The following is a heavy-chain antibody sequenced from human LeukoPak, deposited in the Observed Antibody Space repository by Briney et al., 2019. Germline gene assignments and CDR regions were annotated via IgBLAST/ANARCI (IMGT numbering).Heavy chain of an antibody. Sequence: SQTLSLTCAVSGGSISSGGYSWSWIRQPPGKGLEWIGYISSTGSTYYNPSLKSRLSISVDTSKNQFSLKLTSVTAADTAVYFCARATETTNYSPLAYWGPGILVAVSS. D-gene: IGHD2-8*01. CDR1: GGSISSGGYS. J-gene: IGHJ4*02. CDR3: ARATETTNYSPLAY. V-gene: IGHV4-30-4*07. CDR2: ISSTGST.